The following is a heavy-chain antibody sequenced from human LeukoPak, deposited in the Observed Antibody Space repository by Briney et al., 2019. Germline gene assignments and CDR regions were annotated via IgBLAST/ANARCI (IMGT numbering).Heavy chain of an antibody. CDR2: ISYDGSNK. J-gene: IGHJ3*02. CDR3: ARGSDLDAFDI. V-gene: IGHV3-30*04. D-gene: IGHD1-26*01. Sequence: GRSLRLSCAASGFTFSSYAMHWVRQAPGKGLEWVAVISYDGSNKYYADSVKGRFTISRDNSKNTLYLQMNSLRSDDTAVYYCARGSDLDAFDIRGQGTMVTVSS. CDR1: GFTFSSYA.